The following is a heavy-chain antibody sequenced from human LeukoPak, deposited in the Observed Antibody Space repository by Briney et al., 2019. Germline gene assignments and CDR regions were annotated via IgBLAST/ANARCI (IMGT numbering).Heavy chain of an antibody. CDR1: GGSFSGYY. V-gene: IGHV4-34*01. Sequence: SETLSLTCAVYGGSFSGYYWSWIRQPPGKGLEWIGEVNHSGSTNYNPSLKSRVTISVDTSKNQFSLKLSSVTAADTAVYYCARGKRYWGQGTLVTVSS. CDR3: ARGKRY. CDR2: VNHSGST. J-gene: IGHJ4*02. D-gene: IGHD5-24*01.